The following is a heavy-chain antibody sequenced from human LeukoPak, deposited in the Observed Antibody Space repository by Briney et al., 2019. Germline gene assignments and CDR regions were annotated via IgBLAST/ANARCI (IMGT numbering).Heavy chain of an antibody. J-gene: IGHJ4*02. CDR3: ARAGGFFSPFGY. Sequence: SETLSLTCTVSGGSISSGGFYWSWIRQHPGDGLEWIGYIYYSGSTYYNPSLKSRVTISIDTSKNQFSLKLSSVTAADTAVYYCARAGGFFSPFGYWGQGTLVTVSS. V-gene: IGHV4-31*03. CDR2: IYYSGST. D-gene: IGHD3-16*01. CDR1: GGSISSGGFY.